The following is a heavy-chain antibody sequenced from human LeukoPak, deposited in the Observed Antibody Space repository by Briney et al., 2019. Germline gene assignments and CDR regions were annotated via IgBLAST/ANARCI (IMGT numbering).Heavy chain of an antibody. D-gene: IGHD2-8*01. V-gene: IGHV3-23*01. CDR1: GFTFSSYA. Sequence: GGSLRLSCAASGFTFSSYAMSWVRQAPGKGLEWVSAISGSGGSTYYADSVKGRFTLSRDNSKNTLYLQMNSLRAEDTAVYYCAKDLSELGYCTNGVCYVFDYWGQGTLVTVSS. J-gene: IGHJ4*02. CDR2: ISGSGGST. CDR3: AKDLSELGYCTNGVCYVFDY.